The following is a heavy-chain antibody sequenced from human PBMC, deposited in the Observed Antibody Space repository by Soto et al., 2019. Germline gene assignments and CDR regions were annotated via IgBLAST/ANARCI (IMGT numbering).Heavy chain of an antibody. V-gene: IGHV3-9*01. D-gene: IGHD3-3*01. Sequence: EVQLLESGGGLVQPGGSLRLSCAASGFTFSSSAISWVRQAPGKGLEWVSGITWNSRVLAYADSVKGRFTISRDNARNSLYLQMDSLRDEDTALYYCAKGRYDFWSPYYFDSWGQGTLVTVSS. CDR2: ITWNSRVL. J-gene: IGHJ4*02. CDR1: GFTFSSSA. CDR3: AKGRYDFWSPYYFDS.